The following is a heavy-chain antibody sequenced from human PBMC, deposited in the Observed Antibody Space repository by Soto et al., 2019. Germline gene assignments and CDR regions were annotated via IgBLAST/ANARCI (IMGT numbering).Heavy chain of an antibody. CDR2: IYYSGST. V-gene: IGHV4-59*08. J-gene: IGHJ4*02. Sequence: SETLSLTCTVSGGSISSYYWSWIRQPPGKGLEWIGYIYYSGSTNYNPSLKSRVTISVDTSKNQFSLKLSSVTAADTAVYYCARLGQWLVLGRYYFDYWGQGTLVTVSS. D-gene: IGHD6-19*01. CDR3: ARLGQWLVLGRYYFDY. CDR1: GGSISSYY.